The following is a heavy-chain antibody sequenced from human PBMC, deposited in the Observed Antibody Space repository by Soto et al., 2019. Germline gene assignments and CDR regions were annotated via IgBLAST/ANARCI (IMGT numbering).Heavy chain of an antibody. CDR3: GRVVEGATRHTDFDS. J-gene: IGHJ5*01. CDR1: GVSIHNSHSF. V-gene: IGHV4-39*01. Sequence: QVLLQESGPGLVKPSETLSLTCAVSGVSIHNSHSFWGWIRQPPGKGLEFIANVYYSGGAHYNPSFKSRVTISVDTATNQVSLRMSSVTAADTAVYFCGRVVEGATRHTDFDSWGQGTLVTVSS. D-gene: IGHD2-21*01. CDR2: VYYSGGA.